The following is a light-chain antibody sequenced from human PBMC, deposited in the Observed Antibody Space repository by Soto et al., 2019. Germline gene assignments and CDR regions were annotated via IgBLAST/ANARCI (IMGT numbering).Light chain of an antibody. CDR1: SSDVGGYSY. J-gene: IGLJ1*01. V-gene: IGLV2-14*01. Sequence: SLLTQPSSLSGSPGQSIAISCPGTSSDVGGYSYVSWYQQQPGKAPKLVISDVSNRPSGVSDRFSGSKSGNTASLTISGLQTEDEADYYCASYTTSSTYVFGTGTKVTVL. CDR3: ASYTTSSTYV. CDR2: DVS.